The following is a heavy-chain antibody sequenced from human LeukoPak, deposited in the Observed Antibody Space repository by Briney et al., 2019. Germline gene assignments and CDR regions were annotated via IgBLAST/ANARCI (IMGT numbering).Heavy chain of an antibody. V-gene: IGHV3-15*01. D-gene: IGHD2-21*02. CDR2: IKTNTDGGTA. CDR1: GFTFNYAW. Sequence: AGGSLRLSCSAPGFTFNYAWMNWVRQAPGKGLEWVGRIKTNTDGGTADYPAPVKGRFTISRDDSKNTLYLQMNSLKTEDTAVYYCTTRVVTTNDNWGQGTLVTVSS. J-gene: IGHJ4*02. CDR3: TTRVVTTNDN.